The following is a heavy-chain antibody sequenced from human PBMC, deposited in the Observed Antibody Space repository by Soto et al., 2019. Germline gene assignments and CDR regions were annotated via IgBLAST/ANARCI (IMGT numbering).Heavy chain of an antibody. Sequence: ASETLSLTCTVSGGSISSNYWTWIRQPPGKGPEWIGYVYNSGSTNYNPSLKSRVTISEDTSKSQFSLKVNSMTAADTAVYYCARYRREAVAGYTLDNWGQGILVTVSS. D-gene: IGHD6-13*01. CDR3: ARYRREAVAGYTLDN. V-gene: IGHV4-59*01. CDR2: VYNSGST. J-gene: IGHJ4*02. CDR1: GGSISSNY.